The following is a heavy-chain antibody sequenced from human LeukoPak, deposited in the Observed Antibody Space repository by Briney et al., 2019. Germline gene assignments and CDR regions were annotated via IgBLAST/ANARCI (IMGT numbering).Heavy chain of an antibody. CDR2: INPNSGGT. CDR1: GYTFTGYY. Sequence: ASVKVSCKASGYTFTGYYMHWVRQAPGQGLEWMGWINPNSGGTNYAQKFQGWVTMTRDTSISTAYMELSRLRSDDTAVYYCAKSKYSGWYEKYYFDYWGQGTLVTVSS. V-gene: IGHV1-2*04. J-gene: IGHJ4*02. CDR3: AKSKYSGWYEKYYFDY. D-gene: IGHD6-19*01.